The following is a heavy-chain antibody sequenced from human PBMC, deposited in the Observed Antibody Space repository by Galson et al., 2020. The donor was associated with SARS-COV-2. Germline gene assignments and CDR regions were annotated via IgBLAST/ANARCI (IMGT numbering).Heavy chain of an antibody. V-gene: IGHV4-31*03. D-gene: IGHD3-10*01. Sequence: ETSETLSLTCSVSGDSISSGGYFYTWIRQRPGKGLEWIVYMYNTGSTYNNPSLESRVTISLDKSKNQFSLNLRSVTAADTAVYYCARGPGPIDSWGQGTLVTVSS. CDR3: ARGPGPIDS. CDR1: GDSISSGGYF. CDR2: MYNTGST. J-gene: IGHJ4*02.